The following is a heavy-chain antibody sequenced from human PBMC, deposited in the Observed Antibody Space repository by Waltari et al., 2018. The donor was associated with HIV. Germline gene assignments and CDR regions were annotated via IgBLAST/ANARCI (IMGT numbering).Heavy chain of an antibody. Sequence: EVQLVESGGGLVKPGGSLRLSCAASGFTFSSSSMNWVRQAPGKGLEWVSSISSSSSYIYYADSVKGRFTISRDNAKNSLYLQMNSLRAEDTAVYYCARNDILTGKLNDAFDIWGQGTMVTVSS. D-gene: IGHD3-9*01. V-gene: IGHV3-21*01. CDR3: ARNDILTGKLNDAFDI. CDR1: GFTFSSSS. J-gene: IGHJ3*02. CDR2: ISSSSSYI.